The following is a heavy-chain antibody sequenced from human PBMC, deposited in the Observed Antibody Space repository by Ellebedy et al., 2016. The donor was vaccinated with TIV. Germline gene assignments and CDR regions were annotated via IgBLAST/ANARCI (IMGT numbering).Heavy chain of an antibody. Sequence: GESLKISCAASGFTFSRYTMNWVRQAPGKGLEWVSYISNSAIYYADSVKGRFTISRDNAKNSLYLHMNSLRAEDTAVYYCARVPWGGAADYWGQGTLVTVSS. CDR3: ARVPWGGAADY. D-gene: IGHD1-26*01. CDR2: ISNSAI. J-gene: IGHJ4*02. V-gene: IGHV3-48*04. CDR1: GFTFSRYT.